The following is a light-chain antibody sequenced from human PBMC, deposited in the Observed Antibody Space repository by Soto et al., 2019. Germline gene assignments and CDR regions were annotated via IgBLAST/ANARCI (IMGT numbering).Light chain of an antibody. V-gene: IGKV1-33*01. J-gene: IGKJ4*01. CDR1: QDISTH. Sequence: DIQMTQSPSSLSASVGDRVTITCQASQDISTHLTWFQQKPGKAPKLLIYDVSILETGVPSRFSGSGSGTNFTFSISSLQPEDIATYYCQQFDSLPLTFGGGTKVDI. CDR3: QQFDSLPLT. CDR2: DVS.